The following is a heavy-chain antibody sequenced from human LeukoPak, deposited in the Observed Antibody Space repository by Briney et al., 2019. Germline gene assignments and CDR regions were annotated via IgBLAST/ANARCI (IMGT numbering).Heavy chain of an antibody. CDR2: ISYDGSNK. CDR1: GFTFSSYG. CDR3: AKTLRVGYYYYYMDV. J-gene: IGHJ6*03. D-gene: IGHD1-26*01. V-gene: IGHV3-30*18. Sequence: GGSLRLSCAASGFTFSSYGMHWVRQAPGKGLEWVAVISYDGSNKYYADSVKGRFTISRDNSKDTLYLQMNSLRAGDTAVYYCAKTLRVGYYYYYMDVWGKGTTVTVSS.